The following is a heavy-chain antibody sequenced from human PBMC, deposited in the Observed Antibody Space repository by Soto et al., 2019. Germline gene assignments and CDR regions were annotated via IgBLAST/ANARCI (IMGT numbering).Heavy chain of an antibody. V-gene: IGHV1-18*01. D-gene: IGHD3-22*01. CDR2: ISAYNGNT. J-gene: IGHJ6*02. CDR3: ARAGSGYLGYYYYGMDV. Sequence: ASVKVSCKASGYTFTSYGISWVRQAPGQGLEWMGWISAYNGNTNYAQKLQGRVTMTTDTSTSTAYMELRSLRSDDTAVYYCARAGSGYLGYYYYGMDVWGQGTTVTVSS. CDR1: GYTFTSYG.